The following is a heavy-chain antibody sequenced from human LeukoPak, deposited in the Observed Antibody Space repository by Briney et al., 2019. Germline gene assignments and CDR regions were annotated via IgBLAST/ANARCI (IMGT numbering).Heavy chain of an antibody. CDR2: ISSSSSYM. CDR1: GFTFSSYT. J-gene: IGHJ1*01. Sequence: GGSLRLSCAASGFTFSSYTMNWVRQAPGKGLEWVSSISSSSSYMYYADSVKGRFTISRDNARNSLYLQMNSLRAEDTAVYYCAKDLGSSSWYFHFQHWGQGTLVTVSS. CDR3: AKDLGSSSWYFHFQH. D-gene: IGHD6-13*01. V-gene: IGHV3-21*01.